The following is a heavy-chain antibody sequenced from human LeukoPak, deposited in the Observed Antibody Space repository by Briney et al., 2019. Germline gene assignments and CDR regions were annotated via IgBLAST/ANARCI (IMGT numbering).Heavy chain of an antibody. CDR2: INHSGST. J-gene: IGHJ4*02. D-gene: IGHD3-3*02. CDR1: GGSFSGYY. CDR3: ARHLTFVRTFDY. Sequence: SETLSLTCAVYGGSFSGYYWSWIRQPPGKGLEWIGEINHSGSTNYNPSLKSRVTISVDTSKNQFSLKLSSVTAADTAVYYCARHLTFVRTFDYWGQGALVTVSS. V-gene: IGHV4-34*01.